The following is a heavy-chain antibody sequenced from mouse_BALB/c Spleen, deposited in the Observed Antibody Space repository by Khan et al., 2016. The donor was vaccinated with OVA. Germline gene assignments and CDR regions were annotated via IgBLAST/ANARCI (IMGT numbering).Heavy chain of an antibody. CDR1: GFNIKDTY. CDR3: CRDYWDVFAY. V-gene: IGHV14-3*02. CDR2: IDPANGNT. D-gene: IGHD4-1*01. J-gene: IGHJ3*01. Sequence: VQLKESGAELVKPGASVKLSCTASGFNIKDTYMHWVKQRPEQGLEWIGRIDPANGNTTYDPKFQGQATLTADTSSNTAYLQLSSLTSEDTAVYYCCRDYWDVFAYWGQGTLVTVSA.